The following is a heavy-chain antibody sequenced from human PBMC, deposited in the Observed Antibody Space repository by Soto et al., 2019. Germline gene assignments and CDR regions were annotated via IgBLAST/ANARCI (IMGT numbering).Heavy chain of an antibody. D-gene: IGHD6-19*01. CDR1: GFTFSTYT. CDR3: GKGQASIAMDWFDP. Sequence: EVQLLESGGGLVQPGGSLRLSCAASGFTFSTYTMTWVRQAPGKGLEWVSAISGSGVSTHYADSVKGRFTISRDNSKNTLYLQMNSLTAQDTAVYYCGKGQASIAMDWFDPWGQGTLVTVSS. V-gene: IGHV3-23*01. CDR2: ISGSGVST. J-gene: IGHJ5*02.